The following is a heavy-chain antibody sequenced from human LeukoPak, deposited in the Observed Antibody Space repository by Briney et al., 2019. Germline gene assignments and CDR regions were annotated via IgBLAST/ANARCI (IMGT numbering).Heavy chain of an antibody. CDR3: ARGHRGYCSSTSCYGFVSYDYYGMDV. J-gene: IGHJ6*02. CDR1: GFTFSSYS. CDR2: ISSSSSYI. V-gene: IGHV3-21*01. D-gene: IGHD2-2*01. Sequence: GGSLRLSCAASGFTFSSYSMNWVHQAPGKGLEWVSSISSSSSYIYYADSVKGRFTISRDNAKNSLYLQMNSLRAEDTAVYYCARGHRGYCSSTSCYGFVSYDYYGMDVWGQGTTVTVSS.